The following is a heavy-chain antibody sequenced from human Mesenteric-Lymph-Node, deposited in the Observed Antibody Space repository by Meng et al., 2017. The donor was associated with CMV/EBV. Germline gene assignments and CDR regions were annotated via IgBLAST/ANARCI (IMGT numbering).Heavy chain of an antibody. V-gene: IGHV4-39*07. CDR1: GGSISSSSHY. J-gene: IGHJ2*01. CDR2: VFYSGST. CDR3: ARHKLELRPHPENYWYFDL. D-gene: IGHD1-7*01. Sequence: SETLSLTCTVSGGSISSSSHYWGWLRQPPGKGLEWIGSVFYSGSTYYNPSLRSRVTISVDTSKNQFSLKLTSVTAADTAVYYCARHKLELRPHPENYWYFDLWGRGTLVTVSS.